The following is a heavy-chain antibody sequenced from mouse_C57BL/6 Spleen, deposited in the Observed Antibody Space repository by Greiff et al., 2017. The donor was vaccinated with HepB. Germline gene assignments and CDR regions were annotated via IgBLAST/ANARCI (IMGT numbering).Heavy chain of an antibody. CDR3: ARSGIYYDYDGFAY. J-gene: IGHJ3*01. Sequence: VKLQESGAELVKPGASVKISCKASGYAFSSYWMNWVKQRPGKGLEWIGQIYPGDGDTNYNGKFKGKATLTADKSSSTAYMQRSSLTSEDSAVYFCARSGIYYDYDGFAYWGQGTLVTVSA. D-gene: IGHD2-4*01. CDR1: GYAFSSYW. V-gene: IGHV1-80*01. CDR2: IYPGDGDT.